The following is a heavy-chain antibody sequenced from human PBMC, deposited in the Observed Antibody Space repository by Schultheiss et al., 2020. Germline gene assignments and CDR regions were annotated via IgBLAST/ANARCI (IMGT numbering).Heavy chain of an antibody. Sequence: SETLSLTCTVSGGSISSGSYYWGWIRQPPGKGLEWIGSIYYSGSTYYNPSLKSRVTISVDTSKNQFSLKLSSVTAADTAVYYCARQYCSGGSCYLGTWFDPWGQGTLVTVSS. CDR1: GGSISSGSYY. CDR2: IYYSGST. V-gene: IGHV4-39*01. CDR3: ARQYCSGGSCYLGTWFDP. J-gene: IGHJ5*02. D-gene: IGHD2-15*01.